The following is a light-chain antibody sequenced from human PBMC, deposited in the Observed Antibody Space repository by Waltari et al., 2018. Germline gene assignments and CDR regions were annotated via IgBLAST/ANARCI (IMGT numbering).Light chain of an antibody. Sequence: VLTQSPGTLSLPPGERATLSCRASQSVGTSLAWYRQQKRGQAPRVLIYGVSSRATGISDRFSGGGFGTDFSLTISGREPEDVAVYYCQHYVRLPVTFGQGTTVEIK. CDR2: GVS. CDR3: QHYVRLPVT. J-gene: IGKJ1*01. CDR1: QSVGTS. V-gene: IGKV3-20*01.